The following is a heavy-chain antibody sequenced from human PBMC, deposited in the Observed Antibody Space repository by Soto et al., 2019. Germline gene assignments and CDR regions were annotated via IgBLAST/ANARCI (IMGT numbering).Heavy chain of an antibody. CDR3: ARVVRFTAPDV. J-gene: IGHJ6*04. V-gene: IGHV1-18*01. CDR2: ISGYNGDT. D-gene: IGHD3-3*01. Sequence: GASVKISCKASGYTFIDYGISWVRQAPGQGFEWMGWISGYNGDTNYAQKLQGRVTMTTDTSTSTAYMELRSLRSDDAAVYYCARVVRFTAPDVWGKRTTVTVSS. CDR1: GYTFIDYG.